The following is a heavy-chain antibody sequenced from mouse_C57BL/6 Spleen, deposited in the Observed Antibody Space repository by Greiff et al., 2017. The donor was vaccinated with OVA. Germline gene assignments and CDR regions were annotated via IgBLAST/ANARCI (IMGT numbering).Heavy chain of an antibody. J-gene: IGHJ2*01. V-gene: IGHV1-80*01. CDR2: FYPGDGDT. CDR1: GYAFSSYW. D-gene: IGHD2-10*01. CDR3: ASGGLLGYYYLDD. Sequence: QVQLKESGAELVKPGASVKISCKASGYAFSSYWMNWVKQRPGKGLEWIGQFYPGDGDTNYNGKFKGKATLTADKSSSTAYMQLSSLTSEDSAVYFCASGGLLGYYYLDDWGQGTTLTVSS.